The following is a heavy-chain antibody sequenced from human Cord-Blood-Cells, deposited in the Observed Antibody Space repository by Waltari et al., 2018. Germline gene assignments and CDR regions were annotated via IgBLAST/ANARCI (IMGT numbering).Heavy chain of an antibody. CDR2: MNPNSGNT. D-gene: IGHD3-22*01. CDR3: ARGQDSSGYYYDY. CDR1: GYPFTRYA. V-gene: IGHV1-8*03. Sequence: QVQLVQSGAEVKKPGASVMVSCTASGYPFTRYAINWVRQATGQGLEWMGWMNPNSGNTGYAQKFQGRVTITRNTSISTAYMELSSLRSEDTAVYYCARGQDSSGYYYDYWGQGTLVTVAS. J-gene: IGHJ4*02.